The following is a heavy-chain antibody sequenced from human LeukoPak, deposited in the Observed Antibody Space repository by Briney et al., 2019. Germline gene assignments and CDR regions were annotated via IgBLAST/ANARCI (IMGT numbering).Heavy chain of an antibody. Sequence: PGGSLRLSCAASGFTFSAYSMNWIRQAPGKGLEWVSSISSSSSEVYYADSVRGRFTISRDAAENSLYLQVNNLRAEDTAVYYCGRGGGANNWDYYFDYWGRGTLVTVSS. D-gene: IGHD1-1*01. J-gene: IGHJ4*02. V-gene: IGHV3-21*06. CDR1: GFTFSAYS. CDR2: ISSSSSEV. CDR3: GRGGGANNWDYYFDY.